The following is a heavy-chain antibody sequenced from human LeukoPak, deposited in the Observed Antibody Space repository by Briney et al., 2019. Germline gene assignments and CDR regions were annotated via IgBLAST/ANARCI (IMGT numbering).Heavy chain of an antibody. Sequence: SETLSLTCTVSGGSISSYYWSWIRQPAGKGLELIGRIYTSGSTNYNPSLKSRVTMSVDTSKNQFSLKLSSVTAADTAVYYCASKSGYYRSDTFDIWGQGTMVTVSS. V-gene: IGHV4-4*07. D-gene: IGHD3-3*01. J-gene: IGHJ3*02. CDR1: GGSISSYY. CDR2: IYTSGST. CDR3: ASKSGYYRSDTFDI.